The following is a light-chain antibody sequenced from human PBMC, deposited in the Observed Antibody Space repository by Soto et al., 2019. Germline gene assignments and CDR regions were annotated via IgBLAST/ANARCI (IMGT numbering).Light chain of an antibody. V-gene: IGKV3D-15*01. CDR3: QQYNDWPLT. CDR2: DIS. Sequence: MAQSPVVLPVTLGQPASLYCTSRPGLLYNDGSTYLNWCQQKPGQAPRLLIYDISTRATGIPTRFSGSGSGTEFTLTISSLQSEDFAVYYCQQYNDWPLTFGGGTKGDIK. CDR1: PGLLYNDGSTY. J-gene: IGKJ4*01.